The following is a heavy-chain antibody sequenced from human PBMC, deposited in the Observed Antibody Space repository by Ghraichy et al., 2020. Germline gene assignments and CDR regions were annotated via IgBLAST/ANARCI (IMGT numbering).Heavy chain of an antibody. CDR1: GFTFSSYS. J-gene: IGHJ4*02. CDR3: ARQTGAYSSGWYGVDY. D-gene: IGHD6-19*01. Sequence: GGSLRLTCAASGFTFSSYSMNWVRQAPGKGLEWVSSISSSSSYIYYVDSVKGRFTISRDNAKNSLYLQMNSLRAEDTAVYYCARQTGAYSSGWYGVDYWGQGTLVTVSS. CDR2: ISSSSSYI. V-gene: IGHV3-21*01.